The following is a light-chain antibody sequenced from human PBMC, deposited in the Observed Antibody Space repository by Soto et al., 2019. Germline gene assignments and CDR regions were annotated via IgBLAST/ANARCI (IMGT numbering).Light chain of an antibody. CDR2: GAS. J-gene: IGKJ4*01. V-gene: IGKV3-20*01. CDR1: QSVSSSY. CDR3: QQYDNYPLT. Sequence: EIVLTQSPGTLSLSPGERATLSCRASQSVSSSYLAWYQQKPGQAPRLLIYGASSRGTGIPDRFSGSGSGTDFTLTISNLQPDDFATYYCQQYDNYPLTFGGGTKVEI.